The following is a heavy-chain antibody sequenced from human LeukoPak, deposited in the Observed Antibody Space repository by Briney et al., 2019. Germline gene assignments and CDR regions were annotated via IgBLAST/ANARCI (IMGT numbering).Heavy chain of an antibody. V-gene: IGHV1-2*02. CDR3: ARGFEIRSYYYYYMDV. CDR1: GYTFTGYF. J-gene: IGHJ6*03. D-gene: IGHD5-18*01. Sequence: GASVKVSCKASGYTFTGYFMHWVRQAPGQGLEWMGWINPNSGGTNYAQKFQGRVTVTRDTSISTAYMELSRLRSDDTAVYYCARGFEIRSYYYYYMDVWGKGTTVTVSS. CDR2: INPNSGGT.